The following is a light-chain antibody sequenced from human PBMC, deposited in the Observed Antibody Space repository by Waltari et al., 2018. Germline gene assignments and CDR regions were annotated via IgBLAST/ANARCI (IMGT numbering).Light chain of an antibody. V-gene: IGKV4-1*01. CDR3: QQYYDTPLS. CDR2: WAS. Sequence: DIVMTQSPDSLAVSLGERATINCKSSQTIFYGSNNKNCLAWYQQKPRQPPRLLLYWASTRESGVPDRFSGSGSGTDFTLTISSLQAEDVAVYYCQQYYDTPLSFGGGTKVEIK. CDR1: QTIFYGSNNKNC. J-gene: IGKJ4*01.